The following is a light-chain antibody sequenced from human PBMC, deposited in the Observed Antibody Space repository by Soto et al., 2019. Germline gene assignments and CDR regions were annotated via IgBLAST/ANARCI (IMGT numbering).Light chain of an antibody. J-gene: IGKJ1*01. V-gene: IGKV3-20*01. Sequence: EIVLTQFPDTLSLSPGERATLSCRASQSVSSSYLAWYQQKPGQAPRLLIYGASSRATGIPDRFSGSGSGTDFTLTISRLEPEDFAVYYCQQYGSSPGTFGQGTKVDIK. CDR3: QQYGSSPGT. CDR1: QSVSSSY. CDR2: GAS.